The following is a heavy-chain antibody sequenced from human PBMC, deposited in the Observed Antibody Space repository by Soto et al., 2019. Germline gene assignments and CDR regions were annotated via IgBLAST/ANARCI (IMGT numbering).Heavy chain of an antibody. CDR2: IIPIFGTA. V-gene: IGHV1-69*01. CDR1: GGTFSSYA. D-gene: IGHD3-16*01. Sequence: QVQLVQSGAEVKKPGSSVKVSCKASGGTFSSYAISWVRQAPGQGLEWMGGIIPIFGTANYAQKFQGRVTITADESTSTAYMELSSLRSEDTAVYYCARSGMDYDYVCGSYVYWGQGTLVTVSS. CDR3: ARSGMDYDYVCGSYVY. J-gene: IGHJ4*02.